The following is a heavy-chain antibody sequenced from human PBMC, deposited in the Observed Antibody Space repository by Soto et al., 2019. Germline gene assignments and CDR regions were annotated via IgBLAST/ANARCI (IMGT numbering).Heavy chain of an antibody. Sequence: GGSLRLSCAASGFTFSSYWMSWVRQAPGKGLEWVANIKQDGSEKYYVDSVKGRFTISRDNAKNSLYLQMNSLRAEDTAVYYCARGIQYYDLWSGYYFDYWGQGTLVTVSS. V-gene: IGHV3-7*03. CDR3: ARGIQYYDLWSGYYFDY. J-gene: IGHJ4*02. D-gene: IGHD3-3*01. CDR1: GFTFSSYW. CDR2: IKQDGSEK.